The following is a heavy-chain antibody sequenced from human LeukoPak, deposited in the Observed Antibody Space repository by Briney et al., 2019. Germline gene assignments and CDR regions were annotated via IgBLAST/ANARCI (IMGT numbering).Heavy chain of an antibody. V-gene: IGHV4-39*01. CDR3: ARSLYGSGTYALDY. Sequence: SETLFLTCTVSGGSISSSPYNWAWLRQPPGEGLEWIGSITYSGSTYYKPSLKSRVTISADTSKNQLSLKLSSVTATDTAVYHCARSLYGSGTYALDYWGQGTLVTVSS. CDR2: ITYSGST. D-gene: IGHD3-10*01. CDR1: GGSISSSPYN. J-gene: IGHJ4*02.